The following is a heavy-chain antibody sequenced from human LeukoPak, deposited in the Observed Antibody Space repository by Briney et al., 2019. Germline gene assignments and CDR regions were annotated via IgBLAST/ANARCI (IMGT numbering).Heavy chain of an antibody. Sequence: GGSLRLSCAASGFTFNNYGMHWVRQTPGKGLEWVAVISYDGRNKHYPDSVKGRFTISRVISTDTLWLQMDSLRTEDTAVYYCAKGPLRGTAAAIDYWGQGTLVTVSS. J-gene: IGHJ4*02. D-gene: IGHD2-2*01. CDR2: ISYDGRNK. CDR3: AKGPLRGTAAAIDY. CDR1: GFTFNNYG. V-gene: IGHV3-30*18.